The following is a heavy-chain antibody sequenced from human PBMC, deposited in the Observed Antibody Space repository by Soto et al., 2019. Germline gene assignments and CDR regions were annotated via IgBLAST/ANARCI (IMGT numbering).Heavy chain of an antibody. J-gene: IGHJ4*02. Sequence: QVQLLQSGAEAKKPGASVKVSCKASADTFANYGISWVRQAPGQGPEWMGWITPSNGDTNYAQKFQGRVIMTTDTSTGTAYMEVRSLRSDDTAVYYCARLAPCSGGNCYSRPLDSWGQGTLVTVSS. V-gene: IGHV1-18*01. CDR3: ARLAPCSGGNCYSRPLDS. D-gene: IGHD2-15*01. CDR1: ADTFANYG. CDR2: ITPSNGDT.